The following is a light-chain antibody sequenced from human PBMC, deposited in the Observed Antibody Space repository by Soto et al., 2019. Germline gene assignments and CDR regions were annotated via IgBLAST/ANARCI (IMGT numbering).Light chain of an antibody. J-gene: IGKJ5*01. CDR3: QQHGSSPIT. Sequence: MTHSPALLSASTGEIVTMSCGMVQGISSYLAWYQQKPGQAPRLLIYGASTRATGIPARFSGSGSGTDFTLTISSLQTEDFAVYYCQQHGSSPITFGQGTRLEIK. V-gene: IGKV3D-15*02. CDR1: QGISSY. CDR2: GAS.